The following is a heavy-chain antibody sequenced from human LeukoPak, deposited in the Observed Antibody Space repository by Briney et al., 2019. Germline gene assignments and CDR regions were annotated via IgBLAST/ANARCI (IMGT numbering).Heavy chain of an antibody. Sequence: GGSLRLSCAASGFTFSSYAMSWVRQAPGKGLEWVSSVSGSGDSTYYADSVKGRFTISRDNSKNTLYLQMSSLRAEDTAIYSCAKWHRSPYFFDSWGQGTLVTVSS. CDR2: VSGSGDST. CDR3: AKWHRSPYFFDS. J-gene: IGHJ4*02. CDR1: GFTFSSYA. V-gene: IGHV3-23*01.